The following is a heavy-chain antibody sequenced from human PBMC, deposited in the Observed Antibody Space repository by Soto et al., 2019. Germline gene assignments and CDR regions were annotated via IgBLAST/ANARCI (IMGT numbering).Heavy chain of an antibody. CDR1: GDSLSRSF. CDR3: ARDIIAYSSALFPGFDP. D-gene: IGHD3-22*01. V-gene: IGHV4-59*01. CDR2: IHNSGGT. J-gene: IGHJ5*02. Sequence: SETLSLTCTVSGDSLSRSFWSWIRQPPGRGLEWIGTIHNSGGTNYNPSLKSRVTISVDTSKNQFSLKLNSVTAADTAVYYCARDIIAYSSALFPGFDPWGQGPLVTVSS.